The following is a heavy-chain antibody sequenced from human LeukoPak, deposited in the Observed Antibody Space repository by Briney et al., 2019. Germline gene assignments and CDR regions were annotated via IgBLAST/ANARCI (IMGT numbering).Heavy chain of an antibody. D-gene: IGHD1-14*01. V-gene: IGHV3-7*05. CDR1: GFTFSTYW. J-gene: IGHJ6*02. CDR2: INEDGSEQ. Sequence: SGGSLRLSCAASGFTFSTYWIHWVRQAPGKGLEWVGNINEDGSEQHYVDSVKGRWTISRDNAKNPLDLQMNSLRAEDTAVYYCARIKFPDMDVWGQGTTVTVSS. CDR3: ARIKFPDMDV.